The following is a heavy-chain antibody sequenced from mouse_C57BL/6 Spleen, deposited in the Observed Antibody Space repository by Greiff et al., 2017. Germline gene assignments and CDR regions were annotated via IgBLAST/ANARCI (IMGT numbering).Heavy chain of an antibody. CDR2: IDPETGGT. D-gene: IGHD2-4*01. V-gene: IGHV1-15*01. CDR3: ARGGLRDYYYAMDY. CDR1: GYTFTDYE. J-gene: IGHJ4*01. Sequence: VQLQQSGAELVRPGASVTLSCKASGYTFTDYEMHWVKQTPVHGLEWIGAIDPETGGTAYNQKFKGKAILTADKSSSTAYMELRSLTSEDSAVYYCARGGLRDYYYAMDYWGQGTSVTVSS.